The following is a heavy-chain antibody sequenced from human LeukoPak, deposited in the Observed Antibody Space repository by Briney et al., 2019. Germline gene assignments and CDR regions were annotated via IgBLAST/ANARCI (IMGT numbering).Heavy chain of an antibody. CDR1: GFTFSSYW. J-gene: IGHJ4*02. CDR2: IRTDGITT. Sequence: GGSLRLSCAASGFTFSSYWMYWVHQAPGKGLVWVSRIRTDGITTNYADSVKGRFTISRDNAKNTLYLQMNSLRVEDTAVYYCVRDRVADSGSGDYWCQGTLVTVSS. V-gene: IGHV3-74*01. D-gene: IGHD3-10*01. CDR3: VRDRVADSGSGDY.